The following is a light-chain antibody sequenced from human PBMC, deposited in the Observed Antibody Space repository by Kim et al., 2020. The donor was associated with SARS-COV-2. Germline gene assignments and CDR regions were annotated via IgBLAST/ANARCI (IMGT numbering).Light chain of an antibody. CDR2: EAS. Sequence: ASGGDRVTITCRASQSISGLLAWYQQKPGKAPKLLIDEASTLKTGVPSRFSGSGSGTEFTLTISSLQADDFATYYCQQYRSYVWTFGQGTKVEIK. CDR1: QSISGL. J-gene: IGKJ1*01. CDR3: QQYRSYVWT. V-gene: IGKV1-5*03.